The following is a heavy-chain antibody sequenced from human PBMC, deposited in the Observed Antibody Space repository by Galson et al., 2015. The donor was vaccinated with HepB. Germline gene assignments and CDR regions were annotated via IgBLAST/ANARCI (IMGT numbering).Heavy chain of an antibody. D-gene: IGHD5-12*01. CDR2: TYYRSKWYN. V-gene: IGHV6-1*01. CDR1: GDSVSSNSAA. CDR3: ARWAPRDIVATITLDRWYYYYIYV. Sequence: CAISGDSVSSNSAAWNWIRQSPSRGLEWLGRTYYRSKWYNAYAVSVKSRITINPDPSKNQFSLQLNSVTPEDTAVYYCARWAPRDIVATITLDRWYYYYIYVWGKGTTVTVSS. J-gene: IGHJ6*03.